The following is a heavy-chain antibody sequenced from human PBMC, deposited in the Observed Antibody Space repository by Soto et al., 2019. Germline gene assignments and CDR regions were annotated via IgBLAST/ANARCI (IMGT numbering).Heavy chain of an antibody. Sequence: PSETLSLTCTVSGASISSYYWSWIRQPPGKGLEWIAFIHDSGASSYNPSLKSRVTISVDTSKNQFSLKLSSVTAADTAVYYCARDYHRGGAFDIWGQGTMVT. V-gene: IGHV4-59*13. CDR2: IHDSGAS. J-gene: IGHJ3*02. D-gene: IGHD2-2*01. CDR1: GASISSYY. CDR3: ARDYHRGGAFDI.